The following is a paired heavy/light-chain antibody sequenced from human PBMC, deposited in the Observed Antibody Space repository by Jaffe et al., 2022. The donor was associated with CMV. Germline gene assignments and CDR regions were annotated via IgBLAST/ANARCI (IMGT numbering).Heavy chain of an antibody. CDR3: ARMYSTAVAGYRGSFDI. V-gene: IGHV4-39*01. D-gene: IGHD6-19*01. J-gene: IGHJ3*02. CDR2: VYYAGTT. CDR1: NGSVSTSRYY. Sequence: QPQLQESGPGLVKPSETLSLTCTVSNGSVSTSRYYWGWIRQPPGKRLEWIGTVYYAGTTYYNPSLKSRVTVSVDTSSNQFSLRLLSVTAADTAVYYCARMYSTAVAGYRGSFDIWSQGTMVTVSS.
Light chain of an antibody. CDR1: ALPIQY. Sequence: YELTQSPSVSVSPGQTARITCSGDALPIQYAYWYQQKSGQAPVLIIYKDRERASGIPERFSGSNSGTTVTLTISGVQAEDEADYYCQSADSSGSYLVFGGGTKLTVL. CDR2: KDR. V-gene: IGLV3-25*03. J-gene: IGLJ2*01. CDR3: QSADSSGSYLV.